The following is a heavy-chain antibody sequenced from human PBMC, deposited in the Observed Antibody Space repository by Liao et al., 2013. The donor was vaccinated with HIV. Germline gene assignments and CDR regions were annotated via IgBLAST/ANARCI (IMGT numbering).Heavy chain of an antibody. CDR2: INHSGST. Sequence: QVQLQQWGAGLLKPSETLSLTCAVYGGSFSGYYWSWIRQPPGKGLEWIGEINHSGSTNYNPSLKSRVTISVDTSKNQFSLKLSSVTAADTAVYYCARLIQLWFVRDYYYYMDVWGKGTTVTVSS. J-gene: IGHJ6*03. D-gene: IGHD5-18*01. CDR1: GGSFSGYY. CDR3: ARLIQLWFVRDYYYYMDV. V-gene: IGHV4-34*01.